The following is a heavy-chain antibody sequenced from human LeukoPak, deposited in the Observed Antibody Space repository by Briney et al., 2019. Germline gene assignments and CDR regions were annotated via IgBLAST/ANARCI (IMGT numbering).Heavy chain of an antibody. V-gene: IGHV1-18*01. J-gene: IGHJ5*02. Sequence: ASVKVSCKASSYTFTNYAFTWVRQAPGQGLEWMGWISAYNGNTNYAQKLQGRVTMTTDTSTSTAYMELRSLRSDDTAVYYCARGLEWLTRRHTWFDPWGQGTLVAVSS. CDR1: SYTFTNYA. CDR2: ISAYNGNT. CDR3: ARGLEWLTRRHTWFDP. D-gene: IGHD3-3*01.